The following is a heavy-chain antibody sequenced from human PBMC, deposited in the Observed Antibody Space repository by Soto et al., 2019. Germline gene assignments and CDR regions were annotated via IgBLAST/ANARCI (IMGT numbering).Heavy chain of an antibody. CDR2: TYYRSKWYN. V-gene: IGHV6-1*01. CDR1: GDSVSSNSAA. Sequence: KQSQTLSLTCAISGDSVSSNSAAWNWIRQSPSRGLEWLGRTYYRSKWYNDYAVSVKSRITINPDTSKNQFSLQLNSVTPEDTAVYYCAREGPRYSGYDYWFDPWGQGTLVTVSS. J-gene: IGHJ5*02. CDR3: AREGPRYSGYDYWFDP. D-gene: IGHD5-12*01.